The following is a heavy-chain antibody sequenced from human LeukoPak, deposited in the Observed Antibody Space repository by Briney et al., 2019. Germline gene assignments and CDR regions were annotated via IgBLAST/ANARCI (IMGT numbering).Heavy chain of an antibody. V-gene: IGHV3-7*03. D-gene: IGHD2-21*02. J-gene: IGHJ3*01. CDR3: ARDSSPYCGDDCYFDAFDL. Sequence: GGSLRLSCAASDFTFGSYWMTWVRQAPGKGLEWVANINRDGSKNHFVDSVKGRFTISRDNAKNFLYLQMNSLRAEDTAVYFCARDSSPYCGDDCYFDAFDLWGQGTMVTVSS. CDR1: DFTFGSYW. CDR2: INRDGSKN.